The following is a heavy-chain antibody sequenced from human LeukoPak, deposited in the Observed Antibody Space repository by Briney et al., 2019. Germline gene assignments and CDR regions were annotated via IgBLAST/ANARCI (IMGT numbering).Heavy chain of an antibody. Sequence: PGGSLRLSCAAPGFTFSSYGMHWVRQAPGKGLEWVAVIWYDGSNKYYADSVKGRFTISRDNSKNTLYLQMNSLRAEDTAVYYCAKDYAAGGFGELFLWGQGTLVTVSS. CDR1: GFTFSSYG. V-gene: IGHV3-33*06. D-gene: IGHD3-10*01. J-gene: IGHJ4*02. CDR3: AKDYAAGGFGELFL. CDR2: IWYDGSNK.